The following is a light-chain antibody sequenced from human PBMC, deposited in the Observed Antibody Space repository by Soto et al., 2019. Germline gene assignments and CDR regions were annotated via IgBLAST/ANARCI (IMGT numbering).Light chain of an antibody. J-gene: IGKJ2*01. CDR3: QQYNDWPPGGA. CDR1: QSVGIN. V-gene: IGKV3-15*01. CDR2: AAS. Sequence: ETVMTQSPATLSVSPGESITLSCRASQSVGINLAWYQQKPGQAPRLLIYAASSRATSIPARFIGDGSGTEFTLTISSLQSEDFAVYYYQQYNDWPPGGAFGQGTKVDIK.